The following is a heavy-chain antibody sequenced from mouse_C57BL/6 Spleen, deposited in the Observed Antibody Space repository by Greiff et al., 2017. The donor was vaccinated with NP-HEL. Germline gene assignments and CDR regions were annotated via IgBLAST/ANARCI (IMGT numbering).Heavy chain of an antibody. Sequence: ESGAELMKPGASVKLSCKATGYTFTGYWIEWVKQRPGHGLEWIGEILPGSGRTNYTEKFKGKATFTADTSSNTAYMQLSSLTTEDSAIYYCARRNYGSSSDYWGQGTTLTVSS. V-gene: IGHV1-9*01. CDR1: GYTFTGYW. CDR2: ILPGSGRT. J-gene: IGHJ2*01. D-gene: IGHD1-1*01. CDR3: ARRNYGSSSDY.